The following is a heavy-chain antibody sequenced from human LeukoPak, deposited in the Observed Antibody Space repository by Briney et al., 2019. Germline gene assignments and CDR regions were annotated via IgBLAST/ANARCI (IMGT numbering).Heavy chain of an antibody. J-gene: IGHJ4*02. V-gene: IGHV4-61*02. CDR1: GGSISSDSYY. CDR2: IYTSGST. CDR3: ARIRAPQYYFDY. Sequence: SETLSLTCTVSGGSISSDSYYWSWIRQSAGKGLEWIGRIYTSGSTNYNPSLKSRVTMSVDTSKNQFSLKLSSVTAADTAVYYCARIRAPQYYFDYWGQGTLVTVPS.